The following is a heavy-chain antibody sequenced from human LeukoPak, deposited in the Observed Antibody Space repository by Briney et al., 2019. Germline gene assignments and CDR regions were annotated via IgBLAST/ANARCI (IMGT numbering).Heavy chain of an antibody. Sequence: GESLKISCKASGYSFTTYWIAWVRQMPGKGLECMGVIYPGDSDTRYSPSFQGQVTISADKSISTAYLQWSSLKASDTAMYYCARLTYYDNSGYLWGQGTLVTVSS. V-gene: IGHV5-51*01. D-gene: IGHD3-22*01. CDR1: GYSFTTYW. CDR3: ARLTYYDNSGYL. J-gene: IGHJ4*02. CDR2: IYPGDSDT.